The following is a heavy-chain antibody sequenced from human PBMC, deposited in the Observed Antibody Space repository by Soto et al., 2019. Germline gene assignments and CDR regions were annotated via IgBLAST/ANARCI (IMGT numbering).Heavy chain of an antibody. CDR3: ARGLKDTAMVTEWFDP. CDR2: MYHSGST. Sequence: SETLSLTCAVSGGSISSGGYSWSWIRQPPGKGLEWIGYMYHSGSTYYNPSLKSRVTISVDTSKNQFSLKLSSVTAADTAVYYCARGLKDTAMVTEWFDPWGQGTLVTVSS. D-gene: IGHD5-18*01. J-gene: IGHJ5*02. CDR1: GGSISSGGYS. V-gene: IGHV4-30-2*01.